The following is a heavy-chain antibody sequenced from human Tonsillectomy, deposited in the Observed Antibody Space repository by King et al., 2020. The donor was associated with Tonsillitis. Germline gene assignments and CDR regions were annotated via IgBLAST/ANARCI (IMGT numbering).Heavy chain of an antibody. CDR1: GFTFSSYG. V-gene: IGHV3-33*08. D-gene: IGHD2-2*02. CDR2: IWYDGSNK. J-gene: IGHJ1*01. CDR3: AREGDCSTTVCYTSAYFLP. Sequence: VQLVESGGGVVQPGRSLRLSCAASGFTFSSYGMHWVRLAPGKGLEWVAAIWYDGSNKYYADSVKGLFTISRDNSKNTLYLQMNSLGAEDTAVYYCAREGDCSTTVCYTSAYFLPWGPGTLVTVSS.